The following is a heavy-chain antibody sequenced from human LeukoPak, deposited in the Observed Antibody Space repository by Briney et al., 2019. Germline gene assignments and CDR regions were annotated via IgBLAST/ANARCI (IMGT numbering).Heavy chain of an antibody. Sequence: GGSLRLSCSASGFTFSTYGMSWVRQAPGKGLEWVAGISGRAGGGRTYYTDSLKGRFTISRDNSKNTLYLQVNSLRAEDTAVYYCAKEGLAWWGQGTLVTVSS. J-gene: IGHJ4*02. V-gene: IGHV3-23*01. CDR3: AKEGLAW. CDR2: ISGRAGGGRT. CDR1: GFTFSTYG.